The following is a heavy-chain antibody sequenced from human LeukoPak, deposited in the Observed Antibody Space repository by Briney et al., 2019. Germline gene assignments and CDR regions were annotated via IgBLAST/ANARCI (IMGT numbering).Heavy chain of an antibody. CDR1: GFTFSSYS. Sequence: GSLRLSCAASGFTFSSYSMNWVRQAPGKGLEWVSYISSSSSTIYYADSVKGRFTISRDNAKNSLYLQMNSLRAEDTAVYYCARDLGIAAKWGQGTLVTVSS. CDR3: ARDLGIAAK. D-gene: IGHD6-13*01. CDR2: ISSSSSTI. J-gene: IGHJ4*02. V-gene: IGHV3-48*01.